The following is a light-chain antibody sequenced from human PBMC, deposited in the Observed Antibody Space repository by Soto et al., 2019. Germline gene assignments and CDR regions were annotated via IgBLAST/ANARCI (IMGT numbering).Light chain of an antibody. J-gene: IGLJ2*01. V-gene: IGLV3-1*01. CDR1: KLGDKY. CDR2: QHS. CDR3: QAWDSSTANVV. Sequence: SYELTQPPSVSVSPGQTANITSSGDKLGDKYACWYQQRPGQSPVLVIYQHSKRPSGIPERFSGSNSGNTATLTISGTQAMDEADYYCQAWDSSTANVVFGGGTKVTVL.